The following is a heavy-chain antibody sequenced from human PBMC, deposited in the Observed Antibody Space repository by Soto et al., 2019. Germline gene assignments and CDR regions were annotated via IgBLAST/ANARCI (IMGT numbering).Heavy chain of an antibody. CDR1: GYRFSDYY. CDR2: MNPNSGDT. D-gene: IGHD2-15*01. CDR3: ASDSGGATATLDYYYFYMDV. V-gene: IGHV1-2*02. Sequence: QVQLVQSGAEVKKPGASVTVSCKASGYRFSDYYLHWVRQAPGQGPEWMGWMNPNSGDTKYAQKLKCRVTLPRDTSVRTAFMELNWMKYEDKAVYYCASDSGGATATLDYYYFYMDVWGIGTTVTVSS. J-gene: IGHJ6*03.